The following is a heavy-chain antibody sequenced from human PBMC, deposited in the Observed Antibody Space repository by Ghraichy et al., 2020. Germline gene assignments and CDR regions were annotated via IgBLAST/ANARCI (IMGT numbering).Heavy chain of an antibody. Sequence: LSLTCAASGFTFSTYDMHWVRQGTGKGLEWVSVIGAAGDTYFSGSVKGRFTISRENAKNSLYLQMNSLRAGDTAIYYCARRPPMDYGMDVWGQGTTVTVSS. CDR1: GFTFSTYD. CDR3: ARRPPMDYGMDV. J-gene: IGHJ6*02. CDR2: IGAAGDT. D-gene: IGHD3-10*01. V-gene: IGHV3-13*01.